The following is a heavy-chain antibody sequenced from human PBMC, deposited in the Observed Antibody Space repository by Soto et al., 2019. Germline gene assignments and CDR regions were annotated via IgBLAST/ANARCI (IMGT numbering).Heavy chain of an antibody. V-gene: IGHV3-21*01. Sequence: EVQLVESGGGLVKPGGSLRLSCASSGFTFTTYSMSWVRQAPGKGLEWVSSISGSSAYIYYADSVKGRFTISRDNAKNSLYLQVNSLRAEDTAMYYCARSVFGANPFDNWGQGTLVTVSS. J-gene: IGHJ4*02. CDR1: GFTFTTYS. CDR2: ISGSSAYI. CDR3: ARSVFGANPFDN. D-gene: IGHD3-10*01.